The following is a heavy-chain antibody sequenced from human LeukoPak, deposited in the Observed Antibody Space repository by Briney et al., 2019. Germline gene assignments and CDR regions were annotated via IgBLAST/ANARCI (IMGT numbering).Heavy chain of an antibody. V-gene: IGHV4-31*03. Sequence: SETLSLTCTVSGGSISSGGYYWRWIRQHPGTGLEWIGYIYYSGSTYYNPSLKSRVTISVDTSKNQFSLKLSSVTAADTAVYYCARVGGKGPIDYWGQGTLVTVSS. CDR2: IYYSGST. CDR3: ARVGGKGPIDY. CDR1: GGSISSGGYY. J-gene: IGHJ4*02. D-gene: IGHD4-23*01.